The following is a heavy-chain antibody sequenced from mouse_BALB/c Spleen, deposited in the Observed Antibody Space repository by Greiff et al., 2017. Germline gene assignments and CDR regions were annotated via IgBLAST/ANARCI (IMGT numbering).Heavy chain of an antibody. CDR3: ARDLRTTATTGLAY. J-gene: IGHJ3*01. D-gene: IGHD1-2*01. Sequence: EVMLVESGGGLVQPGGSRKLSCAASGFTFSDYGMAWVRQAPGKGPEWVAFISNLAYSIYYADTVTGRFTISRENAKNTLYLEMSSLRSEDTAVYYCARDLRTTATTGLAYWGQGTLVAVSA. V-gene: IGHV5-15*02. CDR2: ISNLAYSI. CDR1: GFTFSDYG.